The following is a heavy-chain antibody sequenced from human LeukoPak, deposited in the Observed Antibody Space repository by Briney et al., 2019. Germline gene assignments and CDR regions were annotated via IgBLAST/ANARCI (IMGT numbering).Heavy chain of an antibody. CDR1: GFTFSSYW. CDR3: ARVRHYYDSSGYTGNYFDY. CDR2: IKHDGSEK. D-gene: IGHD3-22*01. V-gene: IGHV3-7*04. Sequence: GGSLRLSCAASGFTFSSYWMSWVRQAPGKGLEWVANIKHDGSEKSYVDSVKGRFTTSRDNAKNSLYLQMNSLRAEDTAVYYCARVRHYYDSSGYTGNYFDYWGQGTLVTVSS. J-gene: IGHJ4*02.